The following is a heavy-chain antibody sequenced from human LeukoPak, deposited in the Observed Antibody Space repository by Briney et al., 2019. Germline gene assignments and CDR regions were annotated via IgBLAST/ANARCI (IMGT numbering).Heavy chain of an antibody. CDR1: GYTSTDYY. J-gene: IGHJ4*02. CDR3: ARGQQWLEAFDY. Sequence: GASVKVSCKASGYTSTDYYIHWVRQAPGQGLEWMGWINPNSDGTIYAQKFQGRVTMTRDTSISTVYMELSRLRSDDTAVYYCARGQQWLEAFDYWGLGTLVTVSS. CDR2: INPNSDGT. D-gene: IGHD6-19*01. V-gene: IGHV1-2*02.